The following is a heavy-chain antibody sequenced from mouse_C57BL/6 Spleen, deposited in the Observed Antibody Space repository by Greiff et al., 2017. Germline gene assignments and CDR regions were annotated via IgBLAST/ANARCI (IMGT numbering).Heavy chain of an antibody. Sequence: VQLQQSGPELVKPGASVKISCKASGYAFSSSWMNWVKQRPGKGLEWIGRIYPGDGDTNYNGKFKGKATLTADKSSSTAYMQLSSLTSEDSAVSFCARWGGRSLFAYWGEGALVTVSA. CDR3: ARWGGRSLFAY. J-gene: IGHJ3*01. D-gene: IGHD1-1*02. CDR2: IYPGDGDT. CDR1: GYAFSSSW. V-gene: IGHV1-82*01.